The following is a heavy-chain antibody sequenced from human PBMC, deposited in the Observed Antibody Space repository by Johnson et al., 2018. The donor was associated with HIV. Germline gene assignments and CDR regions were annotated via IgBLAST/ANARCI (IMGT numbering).Heavy chain of an antibody. CDR3: VRGHGGPDPYDVSDI. J-gene: IGHJ3*02. V-gene: IGHV3-7*02. CDR1: GFTFSSYW. D-gene: IGHD4-23*01. Sequence: VQLVESGGGLVQPGGSLRLSCAASGFTFSSYWMSWVRQAPGKGLEWVANIKQDGSEKYYVASVTGRFTISRDNSKNTLYLQMNSLRTEDTAVYYCVRGHGGPDPYDVSDIWGQGTMVTVSS. CDR2: IKQDGSEK.